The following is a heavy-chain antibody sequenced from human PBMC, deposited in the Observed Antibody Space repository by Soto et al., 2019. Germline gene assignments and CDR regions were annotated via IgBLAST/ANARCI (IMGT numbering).Heavy chain of an antibody. Sequence: PGGSLRLSCAASGFTFSSYVMHWVRQAPGKGLEWVAVISYDGSNKYYADSVKGRFTISRDNSKNTLYLQMNSLRAEDTAVYYCAKDSSGALGYYYGMDVWGQGTTVTVYS. CDR3: AKDSSGALGYYYGMDV. CDR2: ISYDGSNK. CDR1: GFTFSSYV. V-gene: IGHV3-30*18. D-gene: IGHD3-10*01. J-gene: IGHJ6*02.